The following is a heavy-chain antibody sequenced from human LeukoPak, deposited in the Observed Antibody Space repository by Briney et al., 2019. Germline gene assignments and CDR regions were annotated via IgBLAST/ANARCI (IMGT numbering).Heavy chain of an antibody. D-gene: IGHD1-26*01. J-gene: IGHJ4*02. CDR1: GFTFSSYA. V-gene: IGHV3-30-3*01. CDR2: ISYDGSNK. CDR3: AKVLQWELLSADY. Sequence: PGRSLRLSCAASGFTFSSYAMHWVRQAPGKGLEWVAVISYDGSNKYYADSVKGRFTISRDNSKNTLYLQMNSLRAEDTAVYYCAKVLQWELLSADYWGQGTLVTVSS.